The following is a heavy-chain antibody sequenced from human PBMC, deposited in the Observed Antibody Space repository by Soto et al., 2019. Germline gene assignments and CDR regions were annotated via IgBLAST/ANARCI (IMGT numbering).Heavy chain of an antibody. CDR2: IYYSGST. D-gene: IGHD2-2*01. CDR1: GGSISSGGYY. Sequence: QVQLQESGPGLVKPSQTLSLTCTVSGGSISSGGYYWSWIRQHPGKGLEWIGYIYYSGSTYYNPSLKGRVTLSVDTSKNQFSLKLSSVTAADTAVYYCARASSRVVVPAAMMRVDYWGQGTLVTVSS. V-gene: IGHV4-31*03. J-gene: IGHJ4*02. CDR3: ARASSRVVVPAAMMRVDY.